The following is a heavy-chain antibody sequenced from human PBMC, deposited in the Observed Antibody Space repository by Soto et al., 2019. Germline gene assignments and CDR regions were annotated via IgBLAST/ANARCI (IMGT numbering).Heavy chain of an antibody. CDR2: ISGSGGST. V-gene: IGHV3-23*01. CDR1: GFTFSSYA. J-gene: IGHJ4*02. Sequence: PGGSLSLSCAASGFTFSSYAMSWVRQAPGKGLEWVSSISGSGGSTYYADSVKGRFTVSRDSSQATLYLQMNNVRAEDTAIYYCATRHYNYNPDYWGQGTLVTVSS. D-gene: IGHD5-12*01. CDR3: ATRHYNYNPDY.